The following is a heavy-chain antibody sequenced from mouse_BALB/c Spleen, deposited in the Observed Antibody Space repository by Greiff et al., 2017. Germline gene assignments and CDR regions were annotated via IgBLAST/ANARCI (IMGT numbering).Heavy chain of an antibody. CDR1: GFTFNTNA. CDR3: VREEDGYGY. J-gene: IGHJ2*01. CDR2: IRSKSNNYAT. Sequence: EVKLVETGGGLVQPKGSLKLSCAASGFTFNTNAMNWVRQAPGKGLEWVARIRSKSNNYATYYADSVKDRFTISRDDSQSMLYLQMNNLKTEDTAMYYCVREEDGYGYWGQGTTLTVSS. V-gene: IGHV10S3*01. D-gene: IGHD1-2*01.